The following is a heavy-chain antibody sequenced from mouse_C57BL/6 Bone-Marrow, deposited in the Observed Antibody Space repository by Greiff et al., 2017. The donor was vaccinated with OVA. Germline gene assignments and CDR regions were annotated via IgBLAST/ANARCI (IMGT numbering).Heavy chain of an antibody. CDR1: GLTFSNHW. Sequence: LQQSGGGLVQPGGSMKLSCVASGLTFSNHWMNWVRQSPEKGLEWVAQIRLKSDNYATHYAESVKGRFTISRDDSNSSVDLQMNNLRAEDTGMYDGTDITAGGLDYWGQGTTLTVSS. J-gene: IGHJ2*01. CDR3: TDITAGGLDY. D-gene: IGHD1-1*01. V-gene: IGHV6-3*01. CDR2: IRLKSDNYAT.